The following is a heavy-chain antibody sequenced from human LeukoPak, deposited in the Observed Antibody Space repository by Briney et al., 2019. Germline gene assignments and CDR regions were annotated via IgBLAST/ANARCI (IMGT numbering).Heavy chain of an antibody. CDR1: GSSISSGGYS. Sequence: PSQTLSLTCAVSGSSISSGGYSGSWIRQPPGKGLDWIGYIYHSGSTYYNPSLKSRVTISVDRSKNQFSLRLTSVTAADTAVYYCAREGYYDSSGYNWFDPWGQGTLVTVSS. J-gene: IGHJ5*02. V-gene: IGHV4-30-2*01. D-gene: IGHD3-22*01. CDR2: IYHSGST. CDR3: AREGYYDSSGYNWFDP.